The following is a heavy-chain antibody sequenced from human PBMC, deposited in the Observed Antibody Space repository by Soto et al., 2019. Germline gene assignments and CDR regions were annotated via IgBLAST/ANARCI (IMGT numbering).Heavy chain of an antibody. V-gene: IGHV4-38-2*01. CDR2: IDYSGRT. D-gene: IGHD3-9*01. CDR3: ARGITIFGPNRKLYGMDV. CDR1: GYLISSGYY. Sequence: PSETLSLTCSVSGYLISSGYYWGWIRQTPGKGLEWLGSIDYSGRTYYNPSLKSRVSTSVDLSKNQFSLNLRSVTAADTAVYFCARGITIFGPNRKLYGMDVWGQGTTVTVSS. J-gene: IGHJ6*02.